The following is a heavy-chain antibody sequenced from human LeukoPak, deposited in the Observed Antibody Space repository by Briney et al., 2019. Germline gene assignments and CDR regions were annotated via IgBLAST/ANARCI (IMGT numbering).Heavy chain of an antibody. J-gene: IGHJ4*02. V-gene: IGHV3-9*01. CDR3: ARQADHVVVVVATFDY. CDR2: ISWNSDII. D-gene: IGHD2-15*01. CDR1: GLKFDNYA. Sequence: SLRRSCAASGLKFDNYAMHWVRQAPGKGLEWVSSISWNSDIIAYADSVKGRFTISRDNAKNSLYLQMNSLRAEDTAVYYCARQADHVVVVVATFDYWGQGTLVTVSS.